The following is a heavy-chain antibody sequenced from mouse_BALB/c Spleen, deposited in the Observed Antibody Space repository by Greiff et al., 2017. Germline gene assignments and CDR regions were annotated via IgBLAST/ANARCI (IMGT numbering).Heavy chain of an antibody. D-gene: IGHD2-4*01. CDR2: ISSGSSTI. CDR3: AGDYGRTY. CDR1: GFTFSSFG. J-gene: IGHJ3*01. V-gene: IGHV5-17*02. Sequence: EVQGVESGGGLVQPGGSRKLSCAASGFTFSSFGMHWVRQAPEKGLEWVAYISSGSSTIYYADTVKGRFTISRDNPKNTLFLQMTSLRSEDTAMYYCAGDYGRTYWGQGTLVTVSA.